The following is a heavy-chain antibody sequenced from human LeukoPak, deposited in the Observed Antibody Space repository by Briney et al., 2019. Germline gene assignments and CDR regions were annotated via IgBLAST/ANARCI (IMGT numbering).Heavy chain of an antibody. D-gene: IGHD3-22*01. CDR1: GGSFSGYY. V-gene: IGHV4-34*01. CDR2: INHSGST. J-gene: IGHJ4*02. CDR3: ARVARWYYDSSGYQDY. Sequence: SETLSLTCAVYGGSFSGYYWSWIRQPPGKGLEWIGEINHSGSTNYNPSLKSRVTISVDTSKNQFSLKLSSVTAADTAVYYCARVARWYYDSSGYQDYWGQGTLVTVSS.